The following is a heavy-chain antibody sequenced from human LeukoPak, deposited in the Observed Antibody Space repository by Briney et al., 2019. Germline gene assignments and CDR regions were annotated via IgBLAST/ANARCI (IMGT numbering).Heavy chain of an antibody. CDR1: GHTFTSNY. V-gene: IGHV1-46*01. Sequence: ASVKVSCKESGHTFTSNYIHWVRQAPGQGLEWMGMIYPSGSTTMYAQKFQGRVTVTRDMSTSTVSMELSSLSTDATALYYCATEDFDIWGQGTMVTVSS. CDR3: ATEDFDI. CDR2: IYPSGSTT. J-gene: IGHJ3*02.